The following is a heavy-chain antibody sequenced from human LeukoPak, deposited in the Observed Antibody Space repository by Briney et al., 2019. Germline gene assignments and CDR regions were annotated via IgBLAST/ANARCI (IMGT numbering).Heavy chain of an antibody. D-gene: IGHD1-26*01. J-gene: IGHJ5*02. CDR2: IYYSGST. Sequence: SETLSLTCTVSGGSISSYYWSWIRQPPGKGLEWIGYIYYSGSTNYNPSLKSRVTISVDTSKNQSSLKLSSVTAADTAVYYCARVSWELLRGSWFDPWGQGTLVTVSS. CDR1: GGSISSYY. V-gene: IGHV4-59*01. CDR3: ARVSWELLRGSWFDP.